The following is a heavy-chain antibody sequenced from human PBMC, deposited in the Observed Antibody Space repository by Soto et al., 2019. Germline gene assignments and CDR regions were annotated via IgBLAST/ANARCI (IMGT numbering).Heavy chain of an antibody. Sequence: QEKLVESGGGVVQPGGSLRLSCDASGFMFSSYALHWVRQAPGKGLEWLAIISYDGGNTYYADSVKGRFTISRDGSRYTVYLEMDSLRPEDTVVYYWASGPRPSGYDRHMDVWGQGNTVTVS. CDR2: ISYDGGNT. CDR1: GFMFSSYA. CDR3: ASGPRPSGYDRHMDV. J-gene: IGHJ6*02. D-gene: IGHD5-12*01. V-gene: IGHV3-30*17.